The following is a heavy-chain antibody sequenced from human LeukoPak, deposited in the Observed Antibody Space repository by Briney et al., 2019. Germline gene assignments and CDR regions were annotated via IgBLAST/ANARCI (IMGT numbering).Heavy chain of an antibody. V-gene: IGHV3-48*04. J-gene: IGHJ4*02. D-gene: IGHD3-10*01. CDR1: GFTFSSYW. CDR2: ISSGGSTI. CDR3: ARDMEEYFDY. Sequence: GGSLRLSCAASGFTFSSYWMNWVRQAPGKGLEWVSYISSGGSTIYYADSVRGRFTISRDNAKNSLYLQMNSLRAEDTAVYYCARDMEEYFDYWGQGTLVTVSS.